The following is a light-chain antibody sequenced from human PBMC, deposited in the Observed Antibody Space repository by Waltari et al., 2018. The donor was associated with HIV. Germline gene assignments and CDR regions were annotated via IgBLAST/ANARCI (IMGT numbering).Light chain of an antibody. J-gene: IGLJ2*01. CDR3: QTWATGIVV. CDR1: SGHINYA. CDR2: MNSDGSH. Sequence: QLVLTQSPSASASLGASVKLTCILSSGHINYAIAWHQQQPEKGPRYLMKMNSDGSHSKGDGVPDRFSGSTSGAERYLTISSLQSEDEADYYCQTWATGIVVFGRGTKLTVL. V-gene: IGLV4-69*01.